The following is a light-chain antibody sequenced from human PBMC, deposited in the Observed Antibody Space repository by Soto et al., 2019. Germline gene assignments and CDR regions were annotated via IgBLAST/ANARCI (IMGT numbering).Light chain of an antibody. CDR3: SSYAASNNFYFV. CDR1: SSDVGGYNY. CDR2: EVT. V-gene: IGLV2-8*01. J-gene: IGLJ3*02. Sequence: QSVLTQPPSASGSPGQSVTISCTGTSSDVGGYNYVSWYRQYPGRAPKLMIYEVTKRPSGVPDRFSGSKSGNTASLTVSGLQAEDEADYYCSSYAASNNFYFVFGGGTKLTVL.